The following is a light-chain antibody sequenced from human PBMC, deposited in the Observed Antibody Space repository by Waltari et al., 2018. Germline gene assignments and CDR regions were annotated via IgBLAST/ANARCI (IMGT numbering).Light chain of an antibody. CDR2: EVS. CDR3: CSFAYDSRV. Sequence: QSALTQPASVSGSPGQSLTISCTGTPSDIGTYDVVYWFQPRPGKAPQLLISEVSKRPSQISQRFSGSKSGNTASLTISGLQAEDEADYYCCSFAYDSRVFGGGTKVTVL. CDR1: PSDIGTYDV. V-gene: IGLV2-23*02. J-gene: IGLJ3*02.